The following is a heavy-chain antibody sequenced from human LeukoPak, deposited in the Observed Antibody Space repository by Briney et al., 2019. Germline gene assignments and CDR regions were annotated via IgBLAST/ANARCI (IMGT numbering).Heavy chain of an antibody. Sequence: PSETLSLTCNVSGALISSYYWSWIRQPPGKGLEWIGYISYSGGTNYNPSLKSRVTISVDMSKNHFSLRLSSVTAADTAVYYCAKRDRGTGIAAGLDYWGQGTLVTVSS. CDR3: AKRDRGTGIAAGLDY. D-gene: IGHD6-13*01. CDR1: GALISSYY. CDR2: ISYSGGT. V-gene: IGHV4-59*08. J-gene: IGHJ4*02.